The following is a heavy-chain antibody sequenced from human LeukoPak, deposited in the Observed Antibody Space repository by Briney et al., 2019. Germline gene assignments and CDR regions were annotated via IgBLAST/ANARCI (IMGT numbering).Heavy chain of an antibody. CDR3: AKHGYCSGDTCYSPVDY. J-gene: IGHJ4*02. Sequence: GESLQISCQGSGFTFTNYWIGWVRQMPGKGLEWMGIIHPGDSNIRYSPSFQGQVTISADKSLNTAYLQWSSLKASDTAMYYCAKHGYCSGDTCYSPVDYRGQGSLVTVSS. CDR1: GFTFTNYW. D-gene: IGHD2-15*01. V-gene: IGHV5-51*01. CDR2: IHPGDSNI.